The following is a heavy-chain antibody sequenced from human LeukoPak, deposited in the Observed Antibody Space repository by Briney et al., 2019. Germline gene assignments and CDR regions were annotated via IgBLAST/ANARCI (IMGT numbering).Heavy chain of an antibody. J-gene: IGHJ5*02. Sequence: GSLRLSCAASGFAFGDFAMQWVRQAPGKSLEWVSLISWDGNSSYYADSVKGRFSVSRDNSRNSLSLQMNSLRPEDTAVYYCARDNSGWSLDPWGQGTLVTVSS. CDR3: ARDNSGWSLDP. D-gene: IGHD6-19*01. CDR2: ISWDGNSS. CDR1: GFAFGDFA. V-gene: IGHV3-43D*03.